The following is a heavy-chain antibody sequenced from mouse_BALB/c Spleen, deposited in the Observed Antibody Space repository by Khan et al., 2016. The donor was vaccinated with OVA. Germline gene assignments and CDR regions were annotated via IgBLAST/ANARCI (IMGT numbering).Heavy chain of an antibody. Sequence: QVQLQQPGAELVKPGASVKISCKASGYTFTSYYLYWVKQRPGQGLAWVGGINPNNGVSHFTVQFKNKATLTVASLSSTAYMQLNSLSTEDSAVYYCARSGYGNPFAYWGQGTLVTVSA. J-gene: IGHJ3*01. CDR3: ARSGYGNPFAY. D-gene: IGHD2-1*01. CDR2: INPNNGVS. CDR1: GYTFTSYY. V-gene: IGHV1S81*02.